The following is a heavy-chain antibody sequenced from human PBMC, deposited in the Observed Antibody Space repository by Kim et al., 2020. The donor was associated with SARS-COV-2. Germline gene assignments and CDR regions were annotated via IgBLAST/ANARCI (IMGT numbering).Heavy chain of an antibody. D-gene: IGHD5-12*01. V-gene: IGHV3-23*01. CDR3: AKDGHSYDYPYYFDY. Sequence: DTVKVRFTIPRDKSKNTMYPQMNSLRAEATAVYYCAKDGHSYDYPYYFDYWGQGTLVTVSS. J-gene: IGHJ4*02.